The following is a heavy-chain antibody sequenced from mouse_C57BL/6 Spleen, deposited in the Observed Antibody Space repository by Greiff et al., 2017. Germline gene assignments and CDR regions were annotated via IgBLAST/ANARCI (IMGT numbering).Heavy chain of an antibody. CDR2: IDPSDSYS. CDR3: ARFDGG. V-gene: IGHV1-69*01. Sequence: QVQLQQPGAELVMPGASVKLSCKASGYTFTSYWMHWVQQRPGQGLEWIGEIDPSDSYSNYNQKFKGKSTLTVDKSSSTAYMQLSSLTSEDSAVYYCARFDGGWGQGTTLTVSS. CDR1: GYTFTSYW. J-gene: IGHJ2*01. D-gene: IGHD2-3*01.